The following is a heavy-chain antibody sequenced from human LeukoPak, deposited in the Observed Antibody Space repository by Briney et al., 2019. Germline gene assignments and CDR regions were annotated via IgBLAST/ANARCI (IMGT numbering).Heavy chain of an antibody. CDR1: GGTFSSYA. CDR2: IIPIFGTA. J-gene: IGHJ3*02. CDR3: ARDRLSIPYYDSSGYYSFAFDI. Sequence: ASVKVSCKASGGTFSSYAISWVRQAPGQGLEWMGRIIPIFGTANYAQKFQGRVTITTDESTSTAYMELSSLRSEDTAVYYCARDRLSIPYYDSSGYYSFAFDIWGQGTMVTVSS. V-gene: IGHV1-69*05. D-gene: IGHD3-22*01.